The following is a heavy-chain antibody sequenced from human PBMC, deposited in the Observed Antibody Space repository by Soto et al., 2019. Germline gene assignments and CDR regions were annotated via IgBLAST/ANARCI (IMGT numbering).Heavy chain of an antibody. CDR3: ARSPSLYVFLPGYYTITAYYFDY. V-gene: IGHV4-59*08. CDR2: IYYSGST. CDR1: GGSISSYY. Sequence: SETLSLTCTVSGGSISSYYWSWIRQPPGKGLEWIGYIYYSGSTNYNPSLKSRVTISVDTSKNQFSLKLSSVTAADTAVYYCARSPSLYVFLPGYYTITAYYFDYWGKGPLVTASS. J-gene: IGHJ4*02. D-gene: IGHD3-9*01.